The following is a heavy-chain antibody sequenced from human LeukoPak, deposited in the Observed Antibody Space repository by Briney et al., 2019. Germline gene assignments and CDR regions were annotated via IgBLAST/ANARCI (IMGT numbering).Heavy chain of an antibody. J-gene: IGHJ3*02. D-gene: IGHD3-22*01. Sequence: SETLSLTCTVSGDSISDSSYYWGWIRQPPGKGLEWIGSIYHSGSTYYNPSLKSRVTISVDTSKNQFSLKLSSVTAADTAVSYCATMIDTPDAFDIWGQGTMVTVSS. CDR2: IYHSGST. CDR1: GDSISDSSYY. V-gene: IGHV4-39*07. CDR3: ATMIDTPDAFDI.